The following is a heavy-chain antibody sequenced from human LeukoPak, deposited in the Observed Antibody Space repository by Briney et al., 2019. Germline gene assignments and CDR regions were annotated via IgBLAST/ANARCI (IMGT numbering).Heavy chain of an antibody. CDR1: GFTFSSYG. CDR3: AKALAATGIGGYFDY. Sequence: QPGGSLRLSCAASGFTFSSYGMHWVRQAPGKGLEWVAAMSSDGTNKYYADSVKGRFTIFRDNSKNTLYLQMNSLRAEDTAVYYCAKALAATGIGGYFDYWGQGTLVTVSS. J-gene: IGHJ4*02. D-gene: IGHD6-13*01. CDR2: MSSDGTNK. V-gene: IGHV3-30*18.